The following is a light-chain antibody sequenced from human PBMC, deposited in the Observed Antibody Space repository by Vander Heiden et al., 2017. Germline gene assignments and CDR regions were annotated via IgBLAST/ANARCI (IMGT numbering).Light chain of an antibody. CDR2: RDS. V-gene: IGLV3-9*01. Sequence: SNDLTQPLSVSVALGQTATISCGGNNIGSKFVHWYQLRPGQAPVLVISRDSVRPSVIPERFSGSDSGNTATLTISRAQAGDEAVYYCQVWDTNTVLFGGGTKLTVL. J-gene: IGLJ2*01. CDR3: QVWDTNTVL. CDR1: NIGSKF.